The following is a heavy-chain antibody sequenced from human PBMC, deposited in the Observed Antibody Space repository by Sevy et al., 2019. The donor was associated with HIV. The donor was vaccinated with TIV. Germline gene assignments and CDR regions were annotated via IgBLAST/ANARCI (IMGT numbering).Heavy chain of an antibody. CDR2: IYQDGSQE. J-gene: IGHJ4*02. D-gene: IGHD2-21*01. Sequence: GGSLRLSCAASGFSFSDYYMGWVRQAPGKGLEWVANIYQDGSQENYVDSVKGRFTISRDNAKKSGYLQMNSLRVDDTGIYYCTRELWPGDYWGQGTLVTVSS. V-gene: IGHV3-7*01. CDR1: GFSFSDYY. CDR3: TRELWPGDY.